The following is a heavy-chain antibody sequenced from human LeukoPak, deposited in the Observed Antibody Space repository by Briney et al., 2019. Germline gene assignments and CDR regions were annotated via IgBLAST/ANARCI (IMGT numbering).Heavy chain of an antibody. CDR2: INPNSGGT. D-gene: IGHD1-7*01. CDR3: ARDNQLELPEVDYYYYMDV. J-gene: IGHJ6*03. Sequence: ASVKVSCKASGYTFTGYYMHWVRQAPGQGLEWMGWINPNSGGTNYAQKFQGRVTTTRDTSISTAYMELSRLRSDDTAVYYCARDNQLELPEVDYYYYMDVWGKGTTVTVSS. CDR1: GYTFTGYY. V-gene: IGHV1-2*02.